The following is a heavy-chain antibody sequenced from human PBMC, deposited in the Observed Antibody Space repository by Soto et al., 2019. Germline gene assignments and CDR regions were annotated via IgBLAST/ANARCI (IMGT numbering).Heavy chain of an antibody. CDR2: IYSGGST. D-gene: IGHD4-17*01. Sequence: GFTVSSNYMTWVRQAPGKGLEWVSVIYSGGSTYYADSVKGRFTISRDNSKNTLYLQMNSLRVEVTAVYYCARGAAGDYAYYTDYYGLDVWGHGTSATVSS. CDR1: GFTVSSNY. CDR3: ARGAAGDYAYYTDYYGLDV. V-gene: IGHV3-53*01. J-gene: IGHJ6*02.